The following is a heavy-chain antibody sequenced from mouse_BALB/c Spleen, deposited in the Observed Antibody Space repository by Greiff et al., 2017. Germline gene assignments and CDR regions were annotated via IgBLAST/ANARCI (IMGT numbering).Heavy chain of an antibody. Sequence: EVKLVESGGGLVKPGGSLKLSCAASGFTFSDYYMYWVRQTPEKRLEWVATISDGGSYTYYPDSVKGRFTISRDNAKNNLYLQMSSLKSEDTAMYYCARDHYYYAMDYWGQGTSVTVSS. V-gene: IGHV5-4*02. CDR2: ISDGGSYT. CDR1: GFTFSDYY. CDR3: ARDHYYYAMDY. J-gene: IGHJ4*01.